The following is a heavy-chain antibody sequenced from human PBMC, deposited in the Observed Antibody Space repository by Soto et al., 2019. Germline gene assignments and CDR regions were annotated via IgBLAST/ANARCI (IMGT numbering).Heavy chain of an antibody. Sequence: SETLSLTCTVSGGSISSGGYYWSWIRQHPGKGLEWIGYIYYSGSTYYNPSLKSRVTISVDASKNQFSLKLSSVTAADTAVYYCARGSAMVTRFFDYWGQGTLVTSPQ. CDR2: IYYSGST. D-gene: IGHD5-18*01. CDR3: ARGSAMVTRFFDY. V-gene: IGHV4-31*03. CDR1: GGSISSGGYY. J-gene: IGHJ4*02.